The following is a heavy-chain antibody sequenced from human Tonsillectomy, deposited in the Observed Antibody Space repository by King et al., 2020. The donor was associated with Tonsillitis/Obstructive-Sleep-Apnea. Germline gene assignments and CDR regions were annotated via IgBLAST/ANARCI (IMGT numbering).Heavy chain of an antibody. CDR2: IKQDGSEK. D-gene: IGHD2-15*01. CDR3: ARDPVAAIYYYYMDV. J-gene: IGHJ6*03. Sequence: VQLVESGGGLVQPGGSLILSCAASGFTFINYWVSLVRQAPGKGLEWVANIKQDGSEKYYADSVKGRLTITRDNAKNSLYLQMNSLRAEDTAVYYCARDPVAAIYYYYMDVWGKGTTVTVSS. V-gene: IGHV3-7*04. CDR1: GFTFINYW.